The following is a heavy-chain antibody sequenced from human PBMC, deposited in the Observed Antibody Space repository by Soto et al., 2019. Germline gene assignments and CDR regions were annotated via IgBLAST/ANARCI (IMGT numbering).Heavy chain of an antibody. CDR2: INPNSGGT. CDR3: ARDTKPHYDFWSGYYREGAFDI. Sequence: ASVKVSCKASGYTFTGYYMHCVRQAPGQGLEWMGWINPNSGGTNYAQKFQGWVTMTRDTSISTAYMELSRLRSDDTAVYYCARDTKPHYDFWSGYYREGAFDIWGQGTMVTVSS. V-gene: IGHV1-2*04. J-gene: IGHJ3*02. D-gene: IGHD3-3*01. CDR1: GYTFTGYY.